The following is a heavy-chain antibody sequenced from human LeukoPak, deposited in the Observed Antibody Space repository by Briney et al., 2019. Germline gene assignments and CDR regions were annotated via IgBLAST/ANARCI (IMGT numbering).Heavy chain of an antibody. J-gene: IGHJ6*02. CDR3: AKDIMSVAGAVDV. D-gene: IGHD6-19*01. Sequence: GGSLRLSCAASGFTFDDYAMHWVRQAPGKGLEWVSGISWNSGSIGYADSVKGRFTISRDNAKNSLYLQMNSLRAEDTALYYCAKDIMSVAGAVDVWGQGTTVTVSS. V-gene: IGHV3-9*01. CDR2: ISWNSGSI. CDR1: GFTFDDYA.